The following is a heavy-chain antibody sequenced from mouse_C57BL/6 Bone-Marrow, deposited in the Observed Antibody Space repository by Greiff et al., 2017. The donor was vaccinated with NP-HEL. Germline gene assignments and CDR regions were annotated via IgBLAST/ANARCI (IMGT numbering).Heavy chain of an antibody. Sequence: VQLVESGPGLVAPSPSLTISCTASGFSLTSYGVSWVRQPPGQGLEWLGVIWGDGSTNYYTHLLYRLSISKDNSKSQVFLKLNSLQTDDTATYYGAKLYGSSYDRYFDVWGTGTTVTVSS. CDR3: AKLYGSSYDRYFDV. CDR1: GFSLTSYG. J-gene: IGHJ1*03. D-gene: IGHD1-1*01. V-gene: IGHV2-3*01. CDR2: IWGDGST.